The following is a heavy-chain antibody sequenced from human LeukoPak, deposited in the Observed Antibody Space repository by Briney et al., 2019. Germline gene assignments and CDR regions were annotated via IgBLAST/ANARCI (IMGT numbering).Heavy chain of an antibody. D-gene: IGHD3-3*01. CDR1: GFTFSSYS. V-gene: IGHV3-48*01. CDR3: AKEYDFWSGGGFDY. Sequence: GGSLRLSCAASGFTFSSYSMNWVRQAPGKGLEWVSYISSSSSTIYYADSVKGRFTISRDNAKNSLYLQMNSLRAEDTAVYYCAKEYDFWSGGGFDYWGQGTLVTVSS. CDR2: ISSSSSTI. J-gene: IGHJ4*02.